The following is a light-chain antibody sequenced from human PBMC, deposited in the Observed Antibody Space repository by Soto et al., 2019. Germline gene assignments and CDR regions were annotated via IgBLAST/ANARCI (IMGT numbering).Light chain of an antibody. J-gene: IGKJ2*01. CDR2: DAS. CDR1: QSVRSSY. V-gene: IGKV3-20*01. CDR3: QQYCGSFMST. Sequence: EIVLTQTPGTLYLSPGASATLSCRASQSVRSSYLAWYQQKPGQAPRLLIYDASRRVRGIPDRFSGSGSGTLFTLTISRLEPADFAVYYCQQYCGSFMSTFGQGTKLDVK.